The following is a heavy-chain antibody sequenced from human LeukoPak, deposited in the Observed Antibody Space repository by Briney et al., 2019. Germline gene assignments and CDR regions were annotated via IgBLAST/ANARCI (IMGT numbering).Heavy chain of an antibody. CDR3: ARGDDSGYYDYFVY. Sequence: SGGSLRLSCAASGFTVDSNYLSWVRQAPGKGLEWVSTIYTGGNTYYAASVKGRFTISRDFSKNTVFLHMNSLRAEDTAMYYCARGDDSGYYDYFVYWGQGALVTVSS. CDR1: GFTVDSNY. CDR2: IYTGGNT. V-gene: IGHV3-53*01. J-gene: IGHJ4*02. D-gene: IGHD3-22*01.